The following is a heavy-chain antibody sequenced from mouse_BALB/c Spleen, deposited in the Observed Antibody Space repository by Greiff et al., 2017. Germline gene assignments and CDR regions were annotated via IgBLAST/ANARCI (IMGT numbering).Heavy chain of an antibody. J-gene: IGHJ4*01. CDR1: GFSLTSYG. CDR3: DKHDNDSRECAMDY. Sequence: QVQLKQSGPGLVAPSQSLSITCTVSGFSLTSYGVSWVRQPPGKGLEWLGVIWGDGSTKYHAAVISSLSIGKDNSKSQVFLKLNSLQTDDTATYYGDKHDNDSRECAMDYWGQGTTGTVSS. V-gene: IGHV2-3*01. CDR2: IWGDGST. D-gene: IGHD1-1*01.